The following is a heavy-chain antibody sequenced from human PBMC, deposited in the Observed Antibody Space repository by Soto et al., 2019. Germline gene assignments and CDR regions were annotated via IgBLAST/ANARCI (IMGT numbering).Heavy chain of an antibody. CDR1: GFKFSSYS. CDR2: ISSTSNTI. V-gene: IGHV3-48*02. J-gene: IGHJ6*02. Sequence: EVQLVESGGGLEQPGGSLRLSCAASGFKFSSYSMNWVRQAPGKGLEWVSYISSTSNTIFYADSVTGRFTISRDSAKTALYLQMKRLRDEDTAVYYCARDFRVRGVLYGMDVWGQGTTVTVSS. D-gene: IGHD3-10*01. CDR3: ARDFRVRGVLYGMDV.